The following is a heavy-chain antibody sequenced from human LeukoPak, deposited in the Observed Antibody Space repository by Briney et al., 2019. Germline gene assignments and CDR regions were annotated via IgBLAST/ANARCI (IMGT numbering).Heavy chain of an antibody. J-gene: IGHJ4*02. CDR2: ISDDGSGT. Sequence: AGGSLRLSCAASGFTFSDYAMSWVRQAPGQGLEWVSTISDDGSGTYYADSVKGRFTISRDKAKNTLYLQMNSLRAEDTAVYYCARLPTFYYDSSHYHYDYWGQGTLVTVSS. CDR3: ARLPTFYYDSSHYHYDY. D-gene: IGHD3-22*01. CDR1: GFTFSDYA. V-gene: IGHV3-23*01.